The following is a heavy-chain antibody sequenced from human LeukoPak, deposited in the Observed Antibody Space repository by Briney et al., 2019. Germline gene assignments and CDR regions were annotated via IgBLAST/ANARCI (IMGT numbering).Heavy chain of an antibody. D-gene: IGHD6-13*01. CDR3: ARGQDSSSWWDFDY. CDR2: IWYDGSNK. J-gene: IGHJ4*02. Sequence: GRSLRLSCAASAFTFSSYGMHWVRQAPGKGLQWVAFIWYDGSNKHYADSVKGRFTISRDNSKNTLYLQMNSLRAEDTAVYYCARGQDSSSWWDFDYWAREPWSPSPQ. CDR1: AFTFSSYG. V-gene: IGHV3-33*01.